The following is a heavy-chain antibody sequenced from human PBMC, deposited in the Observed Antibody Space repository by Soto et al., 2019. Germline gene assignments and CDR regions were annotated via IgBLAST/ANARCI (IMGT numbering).Heavy chain of an antibody. Sequence: ASVEVSCKASGYTFTGYYMHWVRQAPGQGHEWMGWINPNSGGTNYAQKFQGRVTMTRDPSISTAYRELSRLRSQDTDVDYCARVDIYYGSGGYSNLYDGMGVWGQGTTVTVSS. J-gene: IGHJ6*02. CDR2: INPNSGGT. D-gene: IGHD3-10*01. CDR1: GYTFTGYY. V-gene: IGHV1-2*02. CDR3: ARVDIYYGSGGYSNLYDGMGV.